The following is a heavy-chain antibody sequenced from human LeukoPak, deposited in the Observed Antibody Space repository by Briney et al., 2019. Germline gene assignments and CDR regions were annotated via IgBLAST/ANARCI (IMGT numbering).Heavy chain of an antibody. Sequence: SGTLSLTCAVSGGSVTSTNWWTWVRQPPGKGLEWIGEVHLDGRTNYNPSLTGRLTMSVDLYENHISLKMTSVTAADTAVYYCAREGGFYRPLDYSGQGMLVTVSS. CDR2: VHLDGRT. V-gene: IGHV4-4*02. CDR1: GGSVTSTNW. D-gene: IGHD3-3*01. J-gene: IGHJ4*02. CDR3: AREGGFYRPLDY.